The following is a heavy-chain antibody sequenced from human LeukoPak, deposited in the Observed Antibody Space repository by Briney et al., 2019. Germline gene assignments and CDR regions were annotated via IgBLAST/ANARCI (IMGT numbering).Heavy chain of an antibody. CDR3: ARGDYYGSGSADY. V-gene: IGHV4-34*01. J-gene: IGHJ4*02. D-gene: IGHD3-10*01. CDR2: INHSGST. CDR1: GGSFSGYY. Sequence: PSEALSLTCAVYGGSFSGYYWSWIRQPPGKGLEWIGEINHSGSTNYNPSLKSRVTISVDTSKNQFSLKLSSVTAADTAVYYCARGDYYGSGSADYWGQGTLVTVSS.